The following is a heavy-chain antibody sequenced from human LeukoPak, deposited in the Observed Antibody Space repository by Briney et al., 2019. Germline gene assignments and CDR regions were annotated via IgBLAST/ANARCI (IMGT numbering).Heavy chain of an antibody. J-gene: IGHJ6*03. CDR2: IIPIFGTA. V-gene: IGHV1-69*05. Sequence: PAASVKVSCKASGGTFSSYAISWVRQAPGQGFEWMGGIIPIFGTANYAQKFQGRVTITTDESTSTAYMELSSLRSEDTAVYYCARDRPQLWGSGYYYYMDVWGKGTTVTVSS. CDR3: ARDRPQLWGSGYYYYMDV. D-gene: IGHD3-16*01. CDR1: GGTFSSYA.